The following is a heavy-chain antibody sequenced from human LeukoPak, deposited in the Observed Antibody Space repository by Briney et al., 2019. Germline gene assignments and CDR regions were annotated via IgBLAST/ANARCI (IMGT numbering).Heavy chain of an antibody. CDR1: GGSINSYY. Sequence: PSETLSLTCTVSGGSINSYYWSWIRQTPEKGLEWIGYMSYSGRSDYGPSLKSRVTMSVDTSKNQFSLKLSSVTAADTAVYYCARPRLGATPFDAFDIWGQGTMVTVSS. V-gene: IGHV4-59*12. J-gene: IGHJ3*02. D-gene: IGHD1-26*01. CDR3: ARPRLGATPFDAFDI. CDR2: MSYSGRS.